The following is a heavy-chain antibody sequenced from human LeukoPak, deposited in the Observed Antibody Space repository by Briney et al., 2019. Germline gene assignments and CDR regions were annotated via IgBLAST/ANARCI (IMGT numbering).Heavy chain of an antibody. CDR1: GYTFTGYY. CDR2: INPNSGGT. Sequence: WASVKVSCKASGYTFTGYYMHWVRQAPGQGLEWTGWINPNSGGTNYAQKFQGRVTMTRDTSISTAYMELSRLRSDDTAVYYCAREIRFLEWLPKGGYFDYWGQGTLVTVSS. V-gene: IGHV1-2*02. J-gene: IGHJ4*02. D-gene: IGHD3-3*01. CDR3: AREIRFLEWLPKGGYFDY.